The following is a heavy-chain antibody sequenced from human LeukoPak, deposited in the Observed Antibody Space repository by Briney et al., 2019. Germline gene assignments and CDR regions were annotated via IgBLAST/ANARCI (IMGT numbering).Heavy chain of an antibody. CDR3: AREGVVAAKTNNWFDP. J-gene: IGHJ5*02. Sequence: LRLSCAASGFTFSSYGMHWVRQAPGKGLEWVAVIWYDGSNKYYADSVKGRFTISRDNSKNTLYLQMNSLRAEDTAVYYCAREGVVAAKTNNWFDPWGQGTLVTVS. V-gene: IGHV3-33*01. CDR1: GFTFSSYG. CDR2: IWYDGSNK. D-gene: IGHD2-15*01.